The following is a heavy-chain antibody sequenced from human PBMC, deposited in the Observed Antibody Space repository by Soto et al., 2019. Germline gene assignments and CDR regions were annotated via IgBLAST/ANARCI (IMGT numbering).Heavy chain of an antibody. CDR1: GFTVSSNY. D-gene: IGHD3-16*01. CDR3: AREGGDGAFDI. CDR2: IYSGGST. J-gene: IGHJ3*02. V-gene: IGHV3-66*01. Sequence: EVQLVESGGGLVQPGGSLRLSCAASGFTVSSNYMSWVRQAPGKGLEWVSVIYSGGSTYYADSVKGRFTISRDNSKNTLDLQMNRVRAEDTAVYYCAREGGDGAFDIWGQGTMVTVSS.